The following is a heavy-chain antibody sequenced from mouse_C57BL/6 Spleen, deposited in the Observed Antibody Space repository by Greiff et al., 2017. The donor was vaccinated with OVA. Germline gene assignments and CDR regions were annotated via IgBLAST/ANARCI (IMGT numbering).Heavy chain of an antibody. J-gene: IGHJ3*01. CDR3: ARSNWEFAY. CDR2: ISYDGSN. D-gene: IGHD4-1*01. V-gene: IGHV3-6*01. Sequence: EVQRVESGPGLVKPSQSLSLTCSVTGYSITSGYYWNWIRQFPGNKLEWMGYISYDGSNNYNPSLKNRISITRDTSKNQFFLKLNSVTTEDTATYYCARSNWEFAYWGQGTLVTVSA. CDR1: GYSITSGYY.